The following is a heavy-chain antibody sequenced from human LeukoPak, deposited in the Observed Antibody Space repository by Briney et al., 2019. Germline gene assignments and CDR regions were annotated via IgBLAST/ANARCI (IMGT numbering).Heavy chain of an antibody. CDR1: GGSISSGGYS. CDR3: ARATITSDDAFDI. CDR2: IYHSGST. D-gene: IGHD3-16*01. J-gene: IGHJ3*02. V-gene: IGHV4-30-2*01. Sequence: SETLSLTCAVSGGSISSGGYSWSWIRQPPGKGLESIGYIYHSGSTYYNPSLKSRVTISVDRSKNQFSLKLSSVTAADTAVYYCARATITSDDAFDIWGQGTMVTVSS.